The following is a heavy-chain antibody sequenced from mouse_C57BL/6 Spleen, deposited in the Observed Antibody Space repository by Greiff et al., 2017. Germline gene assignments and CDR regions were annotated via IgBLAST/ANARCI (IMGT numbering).Heavy chain of an antibody. J-gene: IGHJ2*01. D-gene: IGHD3-1*01. CDR1: GYSITSGYY. CDR2: ISYDGSN. V-gene: IGHV3-6*01. Sequence: DVQLQESGPGLVKPSQSLSLTCSVTGYSITSGYYWNWIRQFPGNKLEWMGYISYDGSNNYNPSLKNRISITRDTSKNQFFLKLNSVTTEDTATYYCARDRALVYYLDYWGQGTTLTVSS. CDR3: ARDRALVYYLDY.